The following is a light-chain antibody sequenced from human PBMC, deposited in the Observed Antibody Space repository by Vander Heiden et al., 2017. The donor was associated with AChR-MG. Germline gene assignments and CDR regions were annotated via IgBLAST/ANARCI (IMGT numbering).Light chain of an antibody. CDR2: DTS. CDR3: QQRGNWPLT. V-gene: IGKV3-11*01. CDR1: QSISTY. Sequence: IALTQSPATLSLSLWDGATLSCRASQSISTYSAWYQQKPGQAPRLLIYDTSNRATGIPARFSGSGSGTDFTLTISSLEPEDFAVYYCQQRGNWPLTFGGGTKVEIK. J-gene: IGKJ4*01.